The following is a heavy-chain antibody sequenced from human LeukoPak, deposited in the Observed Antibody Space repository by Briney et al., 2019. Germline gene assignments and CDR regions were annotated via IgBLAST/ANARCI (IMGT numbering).Heavy chain of an antibody. CDR3: GSGWAY. Sequence: SETLSLTCAVYGGSFSGYYWSWIRQPPGKGLEWIGEINHSGGTNYNPSLKSRVTISVDTSKNQFSLKLSSVTAADTAVYYCGSGWAYWGQGTLVTVSS. CDR2: INHSGGT. D-gene: IGHD7-27*01. V-gene: IGHV4-34*01. CDR1: GGSFSGYY. J-gene: IGHJ4*02.